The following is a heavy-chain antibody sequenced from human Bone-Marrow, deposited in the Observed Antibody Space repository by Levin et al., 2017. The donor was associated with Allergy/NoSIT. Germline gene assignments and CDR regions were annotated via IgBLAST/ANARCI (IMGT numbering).Heavy chain of an antibody. J-gene: IGHJ3*02. V-gene: IGHV3-53*01. CDR1: GFTINNDY. Sequence: GESLKISCAASGFTINNDYMSWVRQAPGKGLEWVSLFYTVGSTYYLDSVKGRFTLSRDKSKNTLYLQLSSLRDEDTAVYFCARECCGGTCYSGAFDIWGQGTMVIVSS. CDR3: ARECCGGTCYSGAFDI. D-gene: IGHD2-15*01. CDR2: FYTVGST.